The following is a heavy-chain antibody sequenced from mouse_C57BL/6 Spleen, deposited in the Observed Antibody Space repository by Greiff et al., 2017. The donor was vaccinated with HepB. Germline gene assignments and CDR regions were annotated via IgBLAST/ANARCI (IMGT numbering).Heavy chain of an antibody. CDR3: TTGGGYFDV. V-gene: IGHV14-4*01. J-gene: IGHJ1*03. CDR2: IDPENGDT. CDR1: GFNIKDDY. Sequence: EVQLQQSGAELVRPGASVKLSCTASGFNIKDDYMHWVKQRPEQGLEWIGWIDPENGDTEYASKFQGKATITADTSSKTAYLQLSSLTSEDTAVYYCTTGGGYFDVWGTGTTVTVSS.